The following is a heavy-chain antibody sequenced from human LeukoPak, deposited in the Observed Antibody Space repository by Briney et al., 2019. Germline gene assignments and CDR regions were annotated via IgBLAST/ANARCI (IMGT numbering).Heavy chain of an antibody. J-gene: IGHJ3*02. CDR3: ARVTSFSRDPDAFDI. CDR1: GGSISSYY. Sequence: PLETLSLTCTVSGGSISSYYWSWIRQPPGKGLEWIGRIYTSGSTNYNPSLKSRVTMSVDTSKNQFSLKLSSVTAADTAVYYCARVTSFSRDPDAFDIWGQGTMVTVSS. V-gene: IGHV4-4*07. D-gene: IGHD2-2*01. CDR2: IYTSGST.